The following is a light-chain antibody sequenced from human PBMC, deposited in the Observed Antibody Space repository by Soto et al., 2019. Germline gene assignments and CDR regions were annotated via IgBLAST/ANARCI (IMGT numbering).Light chain of an antibody. CDR2: TNN. CDR3: AAWDDSRSGHVV. CDR1: SSNIGINS. J-gene: IGLJ2*01. V-gene: IGLV1-47*01. Sequence: QSVLTQPPSASGTPGQRVTISCSGSSSNIGINSVYWYQQLPGTAPKLLIYTNNQRPSGVPDRFSGSKSGTSASLAISGLRSEDEADYYCAAWDDSRSGHVVFGGGTKLTVL.